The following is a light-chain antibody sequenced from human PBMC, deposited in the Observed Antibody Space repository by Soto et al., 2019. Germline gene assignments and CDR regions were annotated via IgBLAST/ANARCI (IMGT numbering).Light chain of an antibody. J-gene: IGKJ1*01. CDR2: GGS. CDR1: QSVSSNY. V-gene: IGKV3-20*01. CDR3: HQYGSSLRT. Sequence: EIVLTQSPGTLSLSPGERATLSCRASQSVSSNYLGWYQKKPGQPPRLLIYGGSSRATGIPDRFSGGVSGTDFTLTIIRLEPEDFAEYYCHQYGSSLRTFGQGTKVDIK.